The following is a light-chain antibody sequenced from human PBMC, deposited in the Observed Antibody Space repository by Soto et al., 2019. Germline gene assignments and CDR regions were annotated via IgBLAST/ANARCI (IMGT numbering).Light chain of an antibody. CDR2: DVN. CDR1: SSDIGAYNF. V-gene: IGLV2-14*03. CDR3: TSWTTSTTMI. J-gene: IGLJ2*01. Sequence: QSVLTQPASVSGSPGQSITISCTGTSSDIGAYNFVSWYQQHPGKAPKLMLYDVNIRPSGVSNRFSGSKSGNTASLTISGLQAEDEADYYCTSWTTSTTMIFVGGNKVTVL.